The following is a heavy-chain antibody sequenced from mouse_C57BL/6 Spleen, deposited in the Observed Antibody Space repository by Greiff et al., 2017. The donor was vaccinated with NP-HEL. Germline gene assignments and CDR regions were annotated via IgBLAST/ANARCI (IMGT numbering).Heavy chain of an antibody. CDR1: GYSITSGYY. J-gene: IGHJ4*01. D-gene: IGHD2-4*01. CDR2: ISYDGSN. V-gene: IGHV3-6*01. Sequence: DVKLQESGPGLVKPSQSLSLTCSVTGYSITSGYYWNWIRQFPGNKLEWMGYISYDGSNNYNPSLKNRISLTRDTSKNQFFLKLNSVTTEDTATYYCERVRYDYDYAMDYWGQGTSVTVSS. CDR3: ERVRYDYDYAMDY.